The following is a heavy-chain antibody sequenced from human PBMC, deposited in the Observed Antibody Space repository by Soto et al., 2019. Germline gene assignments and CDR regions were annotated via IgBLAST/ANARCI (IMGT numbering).Heavy chain of an antibody. CDR1: GGSISSCCYY. CDR2: IYYSGST. J-gene: IGHJ6*03. Sequence: SETLALTFTVSGGSISSCCYYWSWIRQHPGKGLEWIGYIYYSGSTYYNPSLKSRVTISVDTSKNQFSLKLSSVTAADTAVYYCARVGGYDYIWGSYRDPAYYYYMDVWGKGTTVTVSS. V-gene: IGHV4-31*03. CDR3: ARVGGYDYIWGSYRDPAYYYYMDV. D-gene: IGHD3-16*02.